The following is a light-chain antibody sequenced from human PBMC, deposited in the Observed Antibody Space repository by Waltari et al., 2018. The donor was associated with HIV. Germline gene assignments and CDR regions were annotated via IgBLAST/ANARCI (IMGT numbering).Light chain of an antibody. Sequence: QSVLTQAPSASGTPGQRVTISCSGTNSNIGSNFVYWYQQVPGGAPKLLIYRNNQRPSGVPDGFAGSNSVTSASLAISGLRSEDEADYYCAAWDDSLSGLVFGGRTKLTVL. CDR2: RNN. CDR3: AAWDDSLSGLV. CDR1: NSNIGSNF. V-gene: IGLV1-47*01. J-gene: IGLJ2*01.